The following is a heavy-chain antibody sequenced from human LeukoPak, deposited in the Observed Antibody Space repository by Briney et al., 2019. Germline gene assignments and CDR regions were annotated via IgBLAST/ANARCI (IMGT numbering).Heavy chain of an antibody. CDR3: ARDLYSSAWYGIH. J-gene: IGHJ4*02. Sequence: SGGSLRLSCAASGFALSSNYVGWVRQAPGEGLHWVSLLYSDGDTYYADSVKGRFTISRDTSKNTLYLQMNSLRVDDTAVYYCARDLYSSAWYGIHWGQGTLVTVSS. V-gene: IGHV3-53*01. CDR1: GFALSSNY. D-gene: IGHD6-19*01. CDR2: LYSDGDT.